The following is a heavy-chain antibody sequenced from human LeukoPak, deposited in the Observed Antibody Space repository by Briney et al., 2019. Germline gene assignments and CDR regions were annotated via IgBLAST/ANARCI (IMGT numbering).Heavy chain of an antibody. V-gene: IGHV4-31*01. CDR3: ARGAMGGANWFDP. CDR1: GGSISSGGYY. CDR2: IHYNGNT. Sequence: PSETLSLTCTVSGGSISSGGYYWSWIRQHPGKGLEWIGYIHYNGNTYYNPSLKSQVTISVDTSKNQFSLKLSSVTAADTAVFYCARGAMGGANWFDPWGQGTLVTVSS. J-gene: IGHJ5*02. D-gene: IGHD5-18*01.